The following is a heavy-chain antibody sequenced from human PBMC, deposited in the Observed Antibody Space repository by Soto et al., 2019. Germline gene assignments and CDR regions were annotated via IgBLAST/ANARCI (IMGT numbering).Heavy chain of an antibody. CDR2: IYYSGST. CDR3: ARHNYGSGSTYFDY. D-gene: IGHD3-10*01. CDR1: GGSISSYY. J-gene: IGHJ4*02. Sequence: SETLSLTCTVSGGSISSYYWSWIRQPPGEGLEWIGYIYYSGSTNYNPSLKSRVTISVDTSKNQFSLKLNSMTAADTAVYYCARHNYGSGSTYFDYWGQGTLVTVS. V-gene: IGHV4-59*08.